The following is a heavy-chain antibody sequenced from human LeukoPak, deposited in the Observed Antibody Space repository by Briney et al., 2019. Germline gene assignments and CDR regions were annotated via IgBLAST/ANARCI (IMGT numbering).Heavy chain of an antibody. D-gene: IGHD5-12*01. V-gene: IGHV3-23*01. CDR2: ISGSGGRT. Sequence: PGGSLRLSCAASGFTFSCDVMSWVRQAPGKGLEWVSAISGSGGRTYYADSVKGRFTISRDNSKNTVYLQMNSLRTEDTALYYCAKNRWGSVATPDSWGQGTLVTVSS. CDR1: GFTFSCDV. CDR3: AKNRWGSVATPDS. J-gene: IGHJ4*02.